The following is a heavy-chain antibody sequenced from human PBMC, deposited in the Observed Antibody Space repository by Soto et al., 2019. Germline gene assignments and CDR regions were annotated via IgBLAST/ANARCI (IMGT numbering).Heavy chain of an antibody. CDR2: ISGDGGTI. V-gene: IGHV3-74*01. D-gene: IGHD3-3*01. Sequence: PGGSLRLSCAASGFTFSSFFMHWVRQVPGEGLEWVSRISGDGGTISYADSVKGRFTISRDNAKNTLYLQMNSLRDEDTAVYYCARDAPTIFGVVRYYYYYGMDVWGQGTTVTVSS. CDR3: ARDAPTIFGVVRYYYYYGMDV. J-gene: IGHJ6*02. CDR1: GFTFSSFF.